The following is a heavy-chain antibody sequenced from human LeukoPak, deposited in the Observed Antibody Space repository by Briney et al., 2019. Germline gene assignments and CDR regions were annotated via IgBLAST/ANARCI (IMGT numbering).Heavy chain of an antibody. CDR2: IKQDGSEK. CDR1: GFTFSSYW. V-gene: IGHV3-7*05. J-gene: IGHJ3*02. Sequence: GGSLRLSCAASGFTFSSYWMSWFRQAPGKGLEWVANIKQDGSEKYYVDSVKGRFTISRDNAKNSLYLQMNSLRAEDTAVYYCARGDYGGNSYAFDIWGQGTMVTVSS. D-gene: IGHD4-23*01. CDR3: ARGDYGGNSYAFDI.